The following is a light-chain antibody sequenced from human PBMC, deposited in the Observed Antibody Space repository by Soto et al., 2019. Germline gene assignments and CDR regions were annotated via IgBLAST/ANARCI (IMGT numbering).Light chain of an antibody. CDR2: DVI. CDR1: SSDVGVYNY. CDR3: CSYAGSSLWV. Sequence: QSALTQPRSVSGSPGQSVTISCTGTSSDVGVYNYVSWYQQHPGKAPQLVIYDVIKRPSGVPYRFSGSKSGNTASLTISGHQPEDEADYYCCSYAGSSLWVFGGGTKLTVL. V-gene: IGLV2-11*01. J-gene: IGLJ3*02.